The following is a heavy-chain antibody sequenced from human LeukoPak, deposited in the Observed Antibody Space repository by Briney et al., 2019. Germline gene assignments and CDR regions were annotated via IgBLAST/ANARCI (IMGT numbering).Heavy chain of an antibody. CDR2: ISSNGDNT. Sequence: GGSLRLSCSVSGFTFSTYVMHWVRQAPGKGLEYVSAISSNGDNTYYADSVKGRFTISRDNSKNTLYLQMSSLRADDTAVYYCVRGTGYWGEGTLVTVSS. CDR3: VRGTGY. J-gene: IGHJ4*02. CDR1: GFTFSTYV. V-gene: IGHV3-64D*06.